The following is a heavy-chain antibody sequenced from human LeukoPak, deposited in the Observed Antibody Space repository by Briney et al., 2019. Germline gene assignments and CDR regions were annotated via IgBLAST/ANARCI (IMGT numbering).Heavy chain of an antibody. CDR2: IYTSGST. J-gene: IGHJ6*02. CDR3: ARDQRSSWSIYYYGMDV. CDR1: GGSISSYY. D-gene: IGHD6-13*01. V-gene: IGHV4-4*07. Sequence: SETLSLTCTVSGGSISSYYWSWIRQPAGKGLEWIGRIYTSGSTNYNPSLKSRVTMSVDTSKNQFSLKLSSVTAADTAVYYCARDQRSSWSIYYYGMDVWGQGTTVTVSS.